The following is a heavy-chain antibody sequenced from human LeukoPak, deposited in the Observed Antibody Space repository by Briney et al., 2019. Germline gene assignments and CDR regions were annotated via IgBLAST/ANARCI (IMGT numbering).Heavy chain of an antibody. Sequence: PGRSLRLSCAASGFTFDDYAMHWARQAPGKGLEWVSGISWNSGSIGYADSVKGRFTISRDNAKNSLYLQMNSLRAEDTALYYCAKDRWRVYYYGMDVWGQGTTVTVSS. V-gene: IGHV3-9*01. D-gene: IGHD6-19*01. CDR2: ISWNSGSI. CDR1: GFTFDDYA. J-gene: IGHJ6*02. CDR3: AKDRWRVYYYGMDV.